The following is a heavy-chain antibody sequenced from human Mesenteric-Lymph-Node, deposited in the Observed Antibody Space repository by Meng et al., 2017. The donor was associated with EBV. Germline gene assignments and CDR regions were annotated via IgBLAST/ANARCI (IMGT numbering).Heavy chain of an antibody. J-gene: IGHJ4*02. CDR2: IYDNGRTF. V-gene: IGHV4-39*01. D-gene: IGHD7-27*01. CDR1: GGSLRRSGDD. Sequence: LQLQGFGPGRVNPSETLPFPGSVFGGSLRRSGDDWGWIRQPPGKGLEWIGSIYDNGRTFYHNPSLKSRVTISLDTSKSQFSLRLTSVTAADTAVYYCARRLTGDHFFDVWGQGTLVTVSS. CDR3: ARRLTGDHFFDV.